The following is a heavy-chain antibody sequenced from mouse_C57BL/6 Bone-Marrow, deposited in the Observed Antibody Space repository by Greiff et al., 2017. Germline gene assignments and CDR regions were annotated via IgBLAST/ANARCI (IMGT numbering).Heavy chain of an antibody. V-gene: IGHV1-54*01. D-gene: IGHD4-1*01. CDR1: GYAFTNYL. CDR2: INPGSGGT. J-gene: IGHJ2*01. CDR3: AGSELGQDYCDY. Sequence: VQLQQSGAELVRPGTSVTVSCKASGYAFTNYLIEWVKQRPGQGLEWIGAINPGSGGTNYNEKFKGKATLTADKSSSTAYMQLSSLTSEDSAVYFCAGSELGQDYCDYWGQGTTLTVSS.